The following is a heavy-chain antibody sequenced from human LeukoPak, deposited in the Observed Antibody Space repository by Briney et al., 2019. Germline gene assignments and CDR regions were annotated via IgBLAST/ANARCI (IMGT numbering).Heavy chain of an antibody. V-gene: IGHV1-69*13. D-gene: IGHD2-21*01. Sequence: GASVKVSCKASGYTFTSYAISWVRQAPGQGLEWMGGIIPIFGTANYAQKFQGRVTITADESTSTAYMELSSLRSEDTAVYYCASSYCGGDCLHYFQHWGQGTLVTVSS. CDR3: ASSYCGGDCLHYFQH. CDR1: GYTFTSYA. CDR2: IIPIFGTA. J-gene: IGHJ1*01.